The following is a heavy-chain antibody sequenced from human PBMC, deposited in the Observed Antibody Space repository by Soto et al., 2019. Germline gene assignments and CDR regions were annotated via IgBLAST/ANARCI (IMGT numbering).Heavy chain of an antibody. V-gene: IGHV4-61*01. D-gene: IGHD3-10*01. CDR3: AREGRRISMIRGFDS. Sequence: QVQLQESGPGLVKPSETLSLTCTVSGGSISGSSYYWTWIRQPPGKGLEWIGYTYFTGTTDYNPPLKSRVTISADPSKNQFSLTLTSVTAADTAVYYCAREGRRISMIRGFDSWGQGILVTVSS. CDR1: GGSISGSSYY. J-gene: IGHJ4*02. CDR2: TYFTGTT.